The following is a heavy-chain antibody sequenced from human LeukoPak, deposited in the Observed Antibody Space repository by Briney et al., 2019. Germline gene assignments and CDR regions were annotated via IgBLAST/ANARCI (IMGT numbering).Heavy chain of an antibody. CDR1: GFTFSSYG. V-gene: IGHV3-30*02. D-gene: IGHD2-2*01. CDR3: AKLAVPAAAFDY. Sequence: PGGSLRLSCAASGFTFSSYGMHWVRQAPGKGLEWVAFIRYDGSNKYYADSVKGRFTISRDNSKNTLYLQMNSLRAEDTAVYYCAKLAVPAAAFDYWGQGTLVTVSS. J-gene: IGHJ4*02. CDR2: IRYDGSNK.